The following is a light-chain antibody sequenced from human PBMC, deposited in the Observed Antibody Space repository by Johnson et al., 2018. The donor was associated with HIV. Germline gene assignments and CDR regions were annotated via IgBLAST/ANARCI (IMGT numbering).Light chain of an antibody. J-gene: IGLJ1*01. V-gene: IGLV1-51*02. Sequence: QSVLTQPPSVSAAPGQKVTISCSGSSSDMGNYAVSWYQQLPGTAPKLLIYENNNRPSGLPDRFSGSKSGTSATLGITGLQTGDEADYYCGTWDSSLSKGVFGTGTKVTVL. CDR1: SSDMGNYA. CDR3: GTWDSSLSKGV. CDR2: ENN.